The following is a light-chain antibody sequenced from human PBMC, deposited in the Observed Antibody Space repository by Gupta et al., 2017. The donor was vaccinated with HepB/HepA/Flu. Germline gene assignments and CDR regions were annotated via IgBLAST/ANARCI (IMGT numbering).Light chain of an antibody. Sequence: DIQMSQSPSTLSASVGDRVTITCRASQNINKWLAWYQQKPVKATKVLIYKASSLQSGVSSRFSGSGSGTEFTLTISSLQPDDFATYYCQQYKGNSPYTFGQGTTVEIK. J-gene: IGKJ1*01. CDR3: QQYKGNSPYT. V-gene: IGKV1-5*03. CDR1: QNINKW. CDR2: KAS.